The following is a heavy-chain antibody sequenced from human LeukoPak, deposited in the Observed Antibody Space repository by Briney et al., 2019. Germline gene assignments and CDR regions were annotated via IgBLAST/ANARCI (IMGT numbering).Heavy chain of an antibody. V-gene: IGHV3-30*02. J-gene: IGHJ5*02. CDR1: GFTFSSYG. CDR3: ATDHSMANTAWWFDP. Sequence: GGSLRLSCAASGFTFSSYGIHWVRQAPGKGLEWVAFIRYDGNNKYYADSVKGRFTISRDNSKNTLYLQMNSLRAEDTAFYYCATDHSMANTAWWFDPWGQGTLVTVSS. CDR2: IRYDGNNK. D-gene: IGHD5-24*01.